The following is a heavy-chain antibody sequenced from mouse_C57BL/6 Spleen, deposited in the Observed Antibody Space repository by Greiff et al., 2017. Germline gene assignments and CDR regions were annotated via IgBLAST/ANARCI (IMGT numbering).Heavy chain of an antibody. CDR3: ARYYYGSSHFDY. Sequence: VQLVESGPGLVQPSQSLSITCTVSGFSLTSYGVHWVRQSPGKGLEWLGVIWSGGSTDYNAAFISRLSISKDNSKSQVFFTMNSLQSDDTAIYYCARYYYGSSHFDYWGQGTTLTVSS. CDR2: IWSGGST. V-gene: IGHV2-2*01. D-gene: IGHD1-1*01. CDR1: GFSLTSYG. J-gene: IGHJ2*01.